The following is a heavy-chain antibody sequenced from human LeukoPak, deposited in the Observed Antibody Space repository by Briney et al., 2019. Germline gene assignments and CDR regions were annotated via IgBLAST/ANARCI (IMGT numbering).Heavy chain of an antibody. D-gene: IGHD3-3*01. J-gene: IGHJ4*02. V-gene: IGHV3-7*03. CDR3: AKGETVLRFLEWLLYFDY. Sequence: GGSLRLSCAASGFSFKDYWMSWVRQAPGKGLEWVADITPDGSGKTYVDSVKGRFTISRDNAKQSLYLQMDTVTAEDTAVYYCAKGETVLRFLEWLLYFDYWGQGTLVTVSS. CDR2: ITPDGSGK. CDR1: GFSFKDYW.